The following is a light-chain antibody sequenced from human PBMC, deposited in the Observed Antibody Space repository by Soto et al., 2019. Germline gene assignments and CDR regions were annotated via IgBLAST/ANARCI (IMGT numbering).Light chain of an antibody. Sequence: EIVLTQSPATLSLSPGEGATLSCRASQSVNSYLAWYQQKPGQAPRLLIFDASNRATGIPVRFSGSGSGTDFTLTISSLEPEDFAVYYCQQRGNWPVTFGQGTRLEIK. CDR3: QQRGNWPVT. J-gene: IGKJ5*01. V-gene: IGKV3-11*01. CDR2: DAS. CDR1: QSVNSY.